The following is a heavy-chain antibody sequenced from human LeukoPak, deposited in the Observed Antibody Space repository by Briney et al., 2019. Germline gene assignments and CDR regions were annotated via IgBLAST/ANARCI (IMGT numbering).Heavy chain of an antibody. J-gene: IGHJ6*04. CDR2: IDPSDSYT. D-gene: IGHD2-15*01. CDR3: ARDYCSGGSCYSYYYYGMDV. Sequence: GESLKISCKGSGYSFTSYWISWVRQMPGKGLEWMGRIDPSDSYTNYSPSFQGHVTISAAKSISTAYLQWSSLKASDTAMYYCARDYCSGGSCYSYYYYGMDVWGKGTTVTVSS. V-gene: IGHV5-10-1*01. CDR1: GYSFTSYW.